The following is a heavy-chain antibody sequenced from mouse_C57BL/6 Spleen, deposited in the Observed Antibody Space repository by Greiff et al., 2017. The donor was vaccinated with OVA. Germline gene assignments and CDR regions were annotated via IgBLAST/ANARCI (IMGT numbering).Heavy chain of an antibody. V-gene: IGHV5-6*01. D-gene: IGHD1-1*01. CDR2: ISSGGSYT. CDR1: GFTFSSYG. CDR3: TTILDTLVCFDY. Sequence: EVMLVESGGDLVKPGGSLKLSCEASGFTFSSYGMSWVRQTPDKRLEWVATISSGGSYTYYPDSVKGRFTISRDNAKNTLYLQMSSLKSEDTAMYYCTTILDTLVCFDYWGPGTTLTVSS. J-gene: IGHJ2*01.